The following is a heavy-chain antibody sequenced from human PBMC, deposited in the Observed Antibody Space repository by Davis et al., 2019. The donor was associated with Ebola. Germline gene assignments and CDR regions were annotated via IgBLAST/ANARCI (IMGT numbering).Heavy chain of an antibody. J-gene: IGHJ4*02. D-gene: IGHD3-22*01. CDR3: ARDHYDSSGGFDY. CDR1: GGSISSYY. Sequence: SETLSLTCTVSGGSISSYYWSWIRQPPGKGLEWIGYIYYSGSTNYNPSLKSRVTISVDKSKNQFSLKLSSVTAADTAVYYCARDHYDSSGGFDYWGQGTLVTVSS. V-gene: IGHV4-59*12. CDR2: IYYSGST.